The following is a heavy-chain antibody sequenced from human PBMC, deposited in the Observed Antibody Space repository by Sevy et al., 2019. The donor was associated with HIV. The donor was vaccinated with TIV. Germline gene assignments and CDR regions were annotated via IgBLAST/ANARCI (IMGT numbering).Heavy chain of an antibody. Sequence: GGSLRLSCAATGFDVSSTYMSWVRQGPGKGLEWVSIIYRGENTHYTDYGKGRFTISRDNSKNTLSLQMNSLRAEDTAVDYCAKESPGYNYDSSGSLDYWGQGTLVTVSS. J-gene: IGHJ4*02. D-gene: IGHD3-22*01. CDR3: AKESPGYNYDSSGSLDY. CDR1: GFDVSSTY. V-gene: IGHV3-53*01. CDR2: IYRGENT.